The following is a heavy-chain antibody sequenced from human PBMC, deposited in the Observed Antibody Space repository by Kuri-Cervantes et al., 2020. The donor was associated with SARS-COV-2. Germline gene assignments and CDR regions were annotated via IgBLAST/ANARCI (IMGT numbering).Heavy chain of an antibody. CDR2: ISGSGSYI. CDR1: GFTFSNHA. J-gene: IGHJ6*03. CDR3: ARVAGEGPIYYYYMDV. Sequence: GESLKISCATSGFTFSNHAMNWVRQAPGKALEWVCSISGSGSYIYYEDSVKGRFTISKESGETSLYLHMNSLRGDDTAVYYCARVAGEGPIYYYYMDVWGKGTTVTVSS. V-gene: IGHV3-21*01. D-gene: IGHD2-21*01.